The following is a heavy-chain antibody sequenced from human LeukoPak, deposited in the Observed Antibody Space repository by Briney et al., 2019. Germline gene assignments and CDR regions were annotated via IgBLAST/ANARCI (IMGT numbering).Heavy chain of an antibody. D-gene: IGHD6-13*01. CDR2: IYYSGSS. V-gene: IGHV4-39*01. CDR1: GGSISSSSSY. J-gene: IGHJ4*02. CDR3: ARGWRYSSSWYGLRIFDY. Sequence: PSETLSLTCSVSGGSISSSSSYWGWIRQPPGKGLEWIGSIYYSGSSFDNPALKSRVTISVDTSKNQFSLKLSSVTAADTAVYYCARGWRYSSSWYGLRIFDYWGQGTLVTVSS.